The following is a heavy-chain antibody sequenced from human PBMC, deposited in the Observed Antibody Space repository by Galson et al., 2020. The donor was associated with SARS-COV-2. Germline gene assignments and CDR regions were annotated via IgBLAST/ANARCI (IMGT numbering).Heavy chain of an antibody. V-gene: IGHV3-53*01. Sequence: WGSLKLSFAASGLTVSSNYMSWVRQAPGNGLEWVSVIYSGGSTYYADSVKGRFTISRDNSKNTLYLQMNSLRAEDTAVYYCARGLTVVSFDYWGQGTLVTVSS. J-gene: IGHJ4*02. CDR3: ARGLTVVSFDY. D-gene: IGHD2-15*01. CDR1: GLTVSSNY. CDR2: IYSGGST.